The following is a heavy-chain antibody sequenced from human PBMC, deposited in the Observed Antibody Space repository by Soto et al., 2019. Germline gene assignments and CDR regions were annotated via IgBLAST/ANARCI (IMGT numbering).Heavy chain of an antibody. D-gene: IGHD5-12*01. CDR2: IYYSGST. CDR1: GGSISSYY. J-gene: IGHJ4*02. V-gene: IGHV4-59*01. CDR3: AGGCRSWLQLGY. Sequence: SETLSLTCTVSGGSISSYYWSWIRQPPGKGLGWIGYIYYSGSTNYNPSLKSRVTISVDTSKNQFSLKLSSVTAADTAVYYCAGGCRSWLQLGYWGQGTLVTVSS.